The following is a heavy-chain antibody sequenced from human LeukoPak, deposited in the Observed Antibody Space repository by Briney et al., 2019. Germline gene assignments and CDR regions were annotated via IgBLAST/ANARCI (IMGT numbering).Heavy chain of an antibody. CDR1: GFTFSASG. CDR2: VTPSGDPT. D-gene: IGHD2-15*01. Sequence: GGSLRLSCAGSGFTFSASGMNWVRQAPGKGLEWVSGVTPSGDPTYYADSVKGRFTISRDNSKNTLYLQMNSLRAEDTAVYYCAKGQGYCSGGSCPSYYYYMDVWGKGTTVTVSS. CDR3: AKGQGYCSGGSCPSYYYYMDV. V-gene: IGHV3-23*01. J-gene: IGHJ6*03.